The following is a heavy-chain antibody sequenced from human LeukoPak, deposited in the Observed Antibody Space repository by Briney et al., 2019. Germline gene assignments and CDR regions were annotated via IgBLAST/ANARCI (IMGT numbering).Heavy chain of an antibody. V-gene: IGHV3-21*01. CDR1: GFPFNSYS. D-gene: IGHD6-19*01. CDR3: ARDYPEQWLVPDY. CDR2: INSSSSYI. J-gene: IGHJ4*02. Sequence: GCLRLSFAASGFPFNSYSMNWVHPAPGKGLEWVSSINSSSSYIYYPDAVKGRFIISRDNAKNSLYLQMNSLRAEDTAVYYCARDYPEQWLVPDYWGQGTLVSVFS.